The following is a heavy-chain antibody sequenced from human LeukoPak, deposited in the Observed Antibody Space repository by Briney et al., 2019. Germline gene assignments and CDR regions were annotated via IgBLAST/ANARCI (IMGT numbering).Heavy chain of an antibody. J-gene: IGHJ4*02. CDR1: GGSMNSHY. CDR3: ARSTRSSALRT. V-gene: IGHV4-59*11. D-gene: IGHD2-15*01. CDR2: IFYSGST. Sequence: PSETLSLTCTVSGGSMNSHYWSWIRQPPGKGLEWIGYIFYSGSTNYKPSLKSRVTISVDRSQNQFSLRLSSVTAADTAVYFCARSTRSSALRTWGQGTLVTVSS.